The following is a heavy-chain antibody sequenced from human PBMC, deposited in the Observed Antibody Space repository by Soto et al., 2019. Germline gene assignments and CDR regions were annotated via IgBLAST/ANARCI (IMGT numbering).Heavy chain of an antibody. CDR3: ARGMVPAASPFDY. CDR2: IYYSGST. Sequence: SETLSLTCTVSGGSISSGGYYWSWIRQHPGKGLEWIGYIYYSGSTYYNPSLKSRVTISVDTSKNQFSLKLSSVTAADTAVYYCARGMVPAASPFDYWGQGTLVTVSS. D-gene: IGHD2-2*01. CDR1: GGSISSGGYY. J-gene: IGHJ4*02. V-gene: IGHV4-31*03.